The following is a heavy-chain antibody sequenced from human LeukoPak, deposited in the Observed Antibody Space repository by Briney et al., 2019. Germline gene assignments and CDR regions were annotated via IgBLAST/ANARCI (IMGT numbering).Heavy chain of an antibody. CDR1: GFTVSSNY. D-gene: IGHD2-21*02. CDR2: IYSGGGT. V-gene: IGHV3-53*01. J-gene: IGHJ4*02. CDR3: ARAVTVVTAIHD. Sequence: PGGSLRLSCAASGFTVSSNYMTWVRQAPGKGLEWVSVIYSGGGTYYADCVKGRFTISRDNSKNTLYLQMNSLGAEDTAVYYCARAVTVVTAIHDWGQGTLVTVSS.